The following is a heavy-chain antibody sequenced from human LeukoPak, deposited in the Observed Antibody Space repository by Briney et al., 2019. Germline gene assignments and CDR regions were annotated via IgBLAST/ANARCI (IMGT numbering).Heavy chain of an antibody. CDR3: ARSPSLHIVVVTAIDY. J-gene: IGHJ4*02. D-gene: IGHD2-21*02. Sequence: SETLSLTCTVSGYSISSGYYWGWIRQPPGKGLEWIGSIYHSGSTYYNPSLKSRVTISVDTSKNQFSLKLTSVTAADTAVYYCARSPSLHIVVVTAIDYWGQGTLVTVSS. CDR1: GYSISSGYY. V-gene: IGHV4-38-2*02. CDR2: IYHSGST.